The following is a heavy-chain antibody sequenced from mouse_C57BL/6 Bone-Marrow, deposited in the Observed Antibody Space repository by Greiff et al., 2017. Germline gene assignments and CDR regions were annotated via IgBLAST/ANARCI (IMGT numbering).Heavy chain of an antibody. J-gene: IGHJ2*01. CDR2: IDPSDSYT. V-gene: IGHV1-59*01. D-gene: IGHD2-10*02. CDR3: ARKSIGGY. Sequence: QVQLQQPGAELVRPGTSVKLSCKASGYTFTSYWMHWVKQRPGQGLEWIGVIDPSDSYTNYNQKFKGKATLTVDTSSSTADMQLSSLTSEDSAVYYCARKSIGGYWGQGTTLTVSS. CDR1: GYTFTSYW.